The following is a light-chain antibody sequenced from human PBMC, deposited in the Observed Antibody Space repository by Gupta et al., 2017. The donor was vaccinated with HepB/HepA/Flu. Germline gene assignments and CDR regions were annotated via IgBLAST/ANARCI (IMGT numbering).Light chain of an antibody. CDR1: QSLTSNF. CDR3: LHYGSSPWT. V-gene: IGKV3-20*01. Sequence: EVVLTQSPGTLSLSPGERATLSCRASQSLTSNFLAWYQQKPGQAPRLLIYDTSSRATGIPDRFSGSGSGTDFTLTISRLEPEDFAVYYCLHYGSSPWTFAQGTKVEIK. CDR2: DTS. J-gene: IGKJ1*01.